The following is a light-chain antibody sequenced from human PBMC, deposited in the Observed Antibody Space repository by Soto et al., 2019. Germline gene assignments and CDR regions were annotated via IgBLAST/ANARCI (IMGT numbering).Light chain of an antibody. Sequence: DIQMTQSPTSLSASVGDRVTITCRASQGIRNFVAWYQQKPGKAPKLLIYAASTLQSGVPSRFSGSGSGTDFTPIINSLQPEDVATYSCQKYSSVPVFGPGTKVEIK. V-gene: IGKV1-27*01. CDR3: QKYSSVPV. CDR2: AAS. CDR1: QGIRNF. J-gene: IGKJ3*01.